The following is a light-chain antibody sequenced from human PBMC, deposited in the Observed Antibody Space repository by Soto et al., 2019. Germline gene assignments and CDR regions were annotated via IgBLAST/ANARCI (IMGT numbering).Light chain of an antibody. CDR3: LQHDSFPPT. V-gene: IGKV1-17*03. CDR1: QDIGNH. CDR2: AAS. Sequence: DLQITQSPSSMSAYVGYRVNISFSSSQDIGNHLAWFQQKPGKVPQRLIYAASSLQTGVPSRFSGSGSGTDFTLTINSLQTEDFATYSCLQHDSFPPTFGQGTRLEIK. J-gene: IGKJ5*01.